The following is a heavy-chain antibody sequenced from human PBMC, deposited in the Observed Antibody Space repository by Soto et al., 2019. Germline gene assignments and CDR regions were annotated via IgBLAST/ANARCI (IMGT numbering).Heavy chain of an antibody. CDR2: MFNSGST. D-gene: IGHD3-22*01. CDR1: GGSIIRGEYY. J-gene: IGHJ4*02. Sequence: HVQLQESCPGLVKASQTLSITGTVYGGSIIRGEYYWSWVRHPPGKGLGWIGYMFNSGSTDYSPSLKSRVSIAAEASKNQFSLTLSSVTAADTAVYFCARARGRYYYDGSGYLFYFDHWGQGTLVTVSA. V-gene: IGHV4-30-4*08. CDR3: ARARGRYYYDGSGYLFYFDH.